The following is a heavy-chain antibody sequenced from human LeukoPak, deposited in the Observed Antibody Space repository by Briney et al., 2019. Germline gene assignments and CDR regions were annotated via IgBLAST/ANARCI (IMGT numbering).Heavy chain of an antibody. D-gene: IGHD5-18*01. V-gene: IGHV1-46*01. Sequence: ATVKVSCKASGYTFTSYYMHWVRRAPGQGLEWMGIINPSGGSTSYAQKFQGRVTMTRDTSTSTVYMELSSLRSEDTAVYYCARDRGGYTYSHDYWGQGTLVTVSS. CDR2: INPSGGST. J-gene: IGHJ4*02. CDR3: ARDRGGYTYSHDY. CDR1: GYTFTSYY.